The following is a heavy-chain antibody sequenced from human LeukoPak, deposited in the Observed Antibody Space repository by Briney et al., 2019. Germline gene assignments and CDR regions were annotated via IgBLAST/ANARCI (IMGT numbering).Heavy chain of an antibody. Sequence: SQTLSLTCTVSGGSISSGGYYWSWIRQHPGKGLEWIGEINHSGSTNYNPSLKSRVTISVDTSKNQFSLKLSSVTAADTAVYYCAIRRGYSYGYYFDYWGQGTLVTVSS. D-gene: IGHD5-18*01. CDR1: GGSISSGGYY. J-gene: IGHJ4*02. CDR2: INHSGST. V-gene: IGHV4-31*03. CDR3: AIRRGYSYGYYFDY.